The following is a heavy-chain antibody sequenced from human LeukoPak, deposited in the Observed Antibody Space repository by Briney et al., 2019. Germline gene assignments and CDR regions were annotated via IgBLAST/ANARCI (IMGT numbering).Heavy chain of an antibody. CDR3: ARHRVFDFWSGYYSYFDY. J-gene: IGHJ4*02. D-gene: IGHD3-3*01. CDR1: GGSFSGYY. Sequence: SETLSLTCAVYGGSFSGYYWSWIRQPPGKGLEWIGEINHSGSTNYNPSLKSRVTISVDTSKNQFSLKLSSVTAADTAVYYCARHRVFDFWSGYYSYFDYWGQGTLVTVSS. V-gene: IGHV4-34*01. CDR2: INHSGST.